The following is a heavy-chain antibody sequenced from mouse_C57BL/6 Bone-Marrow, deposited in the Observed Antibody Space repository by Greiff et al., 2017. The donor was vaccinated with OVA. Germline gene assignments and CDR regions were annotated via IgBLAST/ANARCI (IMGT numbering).Heavy chain of an antibody. CDR1: GYSITSGYY. V-gene: IGHV3-6*01. D-gene: IGHD1-1*01. Sequence: DVHLVESGPGLVKPSQSLSLTCSVTGYSITSGYYWNWIRQFPGNKLEWMGYISYDGSNNYNPSLKNRISITRDTSKNQFFLKLNSVTTEDTATYYCAREIYYGSSLWYFDVWGTGTTVTVSS. J-gene: IGHJ1*03. CDR2: ISYDGSN. CDR3: AREIYYGSSLWYFDV.